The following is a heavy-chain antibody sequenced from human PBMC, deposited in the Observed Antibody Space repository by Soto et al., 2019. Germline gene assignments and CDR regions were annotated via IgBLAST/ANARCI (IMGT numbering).Heavy chain of an antibody. CDR3: ARVFGSGSYYLDS. D-gene: IGHD3-10*01. Sequence: ASETLSLTCTVSGDSIGNAAYYWGWIRQPPGKGLECIGIIFYSGNTYYSPSLKSRVTMSVDTSKNQFSLKLNSVSATDTSIYFCARVFGSGSYYLDSWGQGTLVTVSS. CDR2: IFYSGNT. V-gene: IGHV4-39*01. CDR1: GDSIGNAAYY. J-gene: IGHJ4*02.